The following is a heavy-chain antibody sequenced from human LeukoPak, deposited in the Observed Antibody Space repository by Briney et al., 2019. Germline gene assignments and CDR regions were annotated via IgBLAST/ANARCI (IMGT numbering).Heavy chain of an antibody. D-gene: IGHD6-19*01. J-gene: IGHJ4*02. CDR3: ARDRGTAVADFFDY. Sequence: SETLSLTCAVSGGSISSSNWWNWVRQPPGKGLEWIGEISHGGSTNYNPSLKSRVTISVDTSKNQFSLKLSSVTAADTAVYYCARDRGTAVADFFDYWGQGSLVTVSS. CDR2: ISHGGST. CDR1: GGSISSSNW. V-gene: IGHV4-4*02.